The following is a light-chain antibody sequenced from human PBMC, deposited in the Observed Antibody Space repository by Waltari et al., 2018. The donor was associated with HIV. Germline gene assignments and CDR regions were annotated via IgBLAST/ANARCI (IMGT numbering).Light chain of an antibody. CDR3: CSFVGSYSYV. J-gene: IGLJ1*01. V-gene: IGLV2-11*01. CDR1: SGALDGSSF. Sequence: QSALTQPRSVSGSPGQPVTLSCTGSSGALDGSSFVSWYQQHPGEAPKVVIYDVTKRPSGVPDRFSGSRSGNTASLTISGLQAEDEADYFCCSFVGSYSYVFGTGTKVTVL. CDR2: DVT.